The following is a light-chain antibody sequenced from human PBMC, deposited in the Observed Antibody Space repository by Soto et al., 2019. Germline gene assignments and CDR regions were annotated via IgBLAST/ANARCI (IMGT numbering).Light chain of an antibody. CDR3: SSYTSSSTYV. V-gene: IGLV2-14*01. CDR2: EVT. CDR1: GSDVGGYDY. Sequence: SVLTQPASVSGAPGQSITISCTGTGSDVGGYDYVSWYQHHPGKAPKVMIYEVTNRPSGVSSRFSGSKSGNTASLTISGLLAEDEADYYCSSYTSSSTYVFGTGTKVTV. J-gene: IGLJ1*01.